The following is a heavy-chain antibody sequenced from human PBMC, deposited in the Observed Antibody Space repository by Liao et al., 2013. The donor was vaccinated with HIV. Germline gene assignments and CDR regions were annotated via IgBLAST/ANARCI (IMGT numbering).Heavy chain of an antibody. CDR2: IYTSGST. V-gene: IGHV4-61*02. CDR1: GGSISSGSYY. D-gene: IGHD3-9*01. CDR3: ARESGPDFLSAEGLRYFDWTYDY. Sequence: QVQLQESGPGLVKPSQTLSLTCTVSGGSISSGSYYWSWIRQPAGKGLEWIGRIYTSGSTNYNPSLKSRVTISVDTSKNQFSLKLSSVTAADTAVYYCARESGPDFLSAEGLRYFDWTYDYWGQGTLVTVSS. J-gene: IGHJ4*02.